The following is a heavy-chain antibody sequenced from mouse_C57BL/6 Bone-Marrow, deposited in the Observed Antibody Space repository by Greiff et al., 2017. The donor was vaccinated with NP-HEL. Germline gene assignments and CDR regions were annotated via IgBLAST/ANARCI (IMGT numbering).Heavy chain of an antibody. J-gene: IGHJ1*03. V-gene: IGHV1-18*01. CDR1: GYTFTDYN. Sequence: DVQLQESGPELVKPGASVKIPCKASGYTFTDYNMDWVKQSHGKSLEWIGDINPNNGGTIYNQKFKGKATLTVDKSSSTAYMELRSLTSEDTAVYYCARSALLWSYWYFDVWGTGTTVTVSS. CDR2: INPNNGGT. D-gene: IGHD2-1*01. CDR3: ARSALLWSYWYFDV.